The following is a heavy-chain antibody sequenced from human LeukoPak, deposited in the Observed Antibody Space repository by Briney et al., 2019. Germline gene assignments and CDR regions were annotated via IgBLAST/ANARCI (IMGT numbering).Heavy chain of an antibody. V-gene: IGHV3-9*03. CDR1: GFTFDDYA. CDR2: ISWNSGSI. J-gene: IGHJ3*02. CDR3: AKVTTGTTGCAFDI. D-gene: IGHD1-1*01. Sequence: GRSLRPSCAASGFTFDDYAMHWVRQAPGKGLEWGSGISWNSGSIGYADSVKGRFTISRDNAKNSLYLQMNSLRAEDMALYYCAKVTTGTTGCAFDIWRQGTMVTVSS.